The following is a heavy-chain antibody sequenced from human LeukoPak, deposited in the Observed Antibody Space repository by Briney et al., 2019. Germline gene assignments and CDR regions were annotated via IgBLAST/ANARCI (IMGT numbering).Heavy chain of an antibody. CDR2: ISTSSSYI. CDR1: GFTFSSYS. CDR3: ARDHDWDYMDV. V-gene: IGHV3-21*01. J-gene: IGHJ6*03. D-gene: IGHD3-9*01. Sequence: PGGSLRLSCAASGFTFSSYSMNWVRQAPGKGLEWVSFISTSSSYIYYADSGKGRFTISRDNAKNSLYLQMSSLRAEDTAVYYCARDHDWDYMDVWGKGTTVTVSS.